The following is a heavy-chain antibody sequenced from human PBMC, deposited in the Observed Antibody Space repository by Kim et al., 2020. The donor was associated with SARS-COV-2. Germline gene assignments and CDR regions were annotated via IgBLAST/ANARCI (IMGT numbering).Heavy chain of an antibody. CDR1: GFTFSSYG. J-gene: IGHJ4*02. CDR2: IWYDGSNK. V-gene: IGHV3-33*01. D-gene: IGHD2-2*01. CDR3: ARDLSLGSSTSCYGPDY. Sequence: GGSLRLSCAASGFTFSSYGMHWVRQAPGKGLEWVAVIWYDGSNKYYADSVKGRFTISRDNSKNTLYLQMNSLRAEDTAVYYCARDLSLGSSTSCYGPDYWGQGTLVTVSS.